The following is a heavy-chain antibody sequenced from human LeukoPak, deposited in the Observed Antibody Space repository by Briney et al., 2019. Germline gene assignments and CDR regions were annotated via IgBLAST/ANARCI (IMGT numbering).Heavy chain of an antibody. D-gene: IGHD6-19*01. CDR1: GFTFSNYD. Sequence: GRSLRLSCAASGFTFSNYDIHWVRQAPGKGLEWVAVISYDGSNEYYADFVKGRFSISRDNSKNTVYLQMNSLRAEDTAVYYCAKEVAVAGTDNWGQGTLVTVSS. V-gene: IGHV3-30*18. CDR3: AKEVAVAGTDN. CDR2: ISYDGSNE. J-gene: IGHJ4*02.